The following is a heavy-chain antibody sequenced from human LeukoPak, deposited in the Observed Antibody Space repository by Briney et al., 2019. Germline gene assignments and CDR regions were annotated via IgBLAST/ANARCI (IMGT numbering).Heavy chain of an antibody. CDR3: AKSQDGSGYYLEVLYYFDY. CDR2: IYRFGST. V-gene: IGHV3-53*01. D-gene: IGHD3-22*01. CDR1: GFSVGDNY. J-gene: IGHJ4*02. Sequence: PGGSLRLSCEASGFSVGDNYMTWVRQAPGKGPEWVSVIYRFGSTIYADSVKGRFTISRDNSKNTLFLQMNILRAEDTAVYYCAKSQDGSGYYLEVLYYFDYWGQGTLVTVSS.